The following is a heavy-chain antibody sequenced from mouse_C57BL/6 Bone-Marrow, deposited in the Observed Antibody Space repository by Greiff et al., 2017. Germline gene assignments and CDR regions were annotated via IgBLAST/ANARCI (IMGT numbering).Heavy chain of an antibody. CDR1: GFSLTSYG. CDR3: ARLRRYAMDY. J-gene: IGHJ4*01. D-gene: IGHD2-12*01. Sequence: QVQLQQSGPGLVAPSQSLSITCTASGFSLTSYGVDWVRQSPGKGLEWLGVIWGVGSTNYNSALKSRLSTSKDNSKSQVFIKMNSLQTDDTAMYYCARLRRYAMDYWGQGTSVTVSS. V-gene: IGHV2-6*01. CDR2: IWGVGST.